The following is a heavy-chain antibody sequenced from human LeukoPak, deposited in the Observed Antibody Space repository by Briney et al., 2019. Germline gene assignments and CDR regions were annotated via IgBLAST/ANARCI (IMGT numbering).Heavy chain of an antibody. D-gene: IGHD3-10*01. J-gene: IGHJ6*03. V-gene: IGHV1-69*05. CDR3: ARGGAPDYHGSGCYLREVYYYYYMDV. Sequence: SVKVSCKASVGTFSSYAISWVRQARGQELEWMGGIIPIFGTANYAQKFQGRVTITTDESTSTAYMELSSLRSEDTAVYYCARGGAPDYHGSGCYLREVYYYYYMDVWGKGTTVTVSS. CDR2: IIPIFGTA. CDR1: VGTFSSYA.